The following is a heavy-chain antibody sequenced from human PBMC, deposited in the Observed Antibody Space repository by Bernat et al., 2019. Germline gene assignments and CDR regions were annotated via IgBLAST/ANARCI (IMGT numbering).Heavy chain of an antibody. CDR2: IWYDGSNK. Sequence: QVQLVESGGGVVQPGRSLRLPCAASGFTFSSYGMHWVRQAPGKGLEWVAVIWYDGSNKYYADSAKGRFTISRDNSKSTLYLQMNSLRAEDTAVYYYARDKAYGVFDYWGQGTLVTVSS. D-gene: IGHD4-17*01. V-gene: IGHV3-33*01. J-gene: IGHJ4*02. CDR1: GFTFSSYG. CDR3: ARDKAYGVFDY.